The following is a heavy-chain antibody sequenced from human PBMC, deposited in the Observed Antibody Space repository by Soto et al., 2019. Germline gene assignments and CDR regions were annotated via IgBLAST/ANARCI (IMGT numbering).Heavy chain of an antibody. CDR2: IYYSGST. V-gene: IGHV4-61*01. Sequence: QVQLQESGTGLVKPSETLSLTCTVSGGSVSSGSYYWSWIRQPPGKGLEWIGYIYYSGSTNYNPSLKSRVTISVDPSKNQFSLKLSSVTAADTAVYYCAREGSMVRHWGQGTLVTVS. J-gene: IGHJ4*02. CDR3: AREGSMVRH. D-gene: IGHD5-18*01. CDR1: GGSVSSGSYY.